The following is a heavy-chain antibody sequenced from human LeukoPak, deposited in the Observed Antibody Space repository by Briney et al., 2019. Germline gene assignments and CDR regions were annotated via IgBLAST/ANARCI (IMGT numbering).Heavy chain of an antibody. D-gene: IGHD1-1*01. CDR3: TRRKATGVPGNDL. Sequence: ASVKVSCKAFGYSFSNYDMSWVRQAPGKGLEWVGWISTKKLGTNYARSLEGRVTLTTDASTNTAYMELRSLRFEDTAVYYCTRRKATGVPGNDLGGQGTLVTVSS. J-gene: IGHJ4*02. V-gene: IGHV1-18*01. CDR2: ISTKKLGT. CDR1: GYSFSNYD.